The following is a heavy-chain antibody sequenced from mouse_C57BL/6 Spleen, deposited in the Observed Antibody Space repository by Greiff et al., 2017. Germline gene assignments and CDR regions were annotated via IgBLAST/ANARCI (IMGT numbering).Heavy chain of an antibody. CDR1: GFSLTSYG. D-gene: IGHD2-4*01. CDR2: IWSDGST. J-gene: IGHJ3*01. Sequence: VKLMESGPGLVAPSQSLSITCTVSGFSLTSYGVHWVRQPPGKGLEWLVVIWSDGSTTYNSALKSRLSISKDNSKSQVFLKMNSLQTDDTAMYYCARQYDYDSPWFAYWGQGTLVTVSA. V-gene: IGHV2-6-1*01. CDR3: ARQYDYDSPWFAY.